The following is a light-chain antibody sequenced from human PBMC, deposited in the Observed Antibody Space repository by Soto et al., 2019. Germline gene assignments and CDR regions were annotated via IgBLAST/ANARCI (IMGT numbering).Light chain of an antibody. J-gene: IGKJ4*01. V-gene: IGKV3-11*01. CDR3: QQRSSWPELT. Sequence: EIVLTQSPATVSLSPGERATLSCRASQSVSSYLAWYQQKPGQAPRLLIYEASNRATGIPARFSGSGSGTDFTLTISSLEPEDFAIYYCQQRSSWPELTFGGGTKVEIK. CDR2: EAS. CDR1: QSVSSY.